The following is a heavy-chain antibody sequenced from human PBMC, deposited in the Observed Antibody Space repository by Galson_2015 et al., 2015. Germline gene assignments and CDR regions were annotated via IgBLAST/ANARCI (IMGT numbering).Heavy chain of an antibody. J-gene: IGHJ5*02. CDR1: RYSFNDYF. V-gene: IGHV1-2*06. CDR3: ARSSASWYSLS. D-gene: IGHD6-13*01. CDR2: INPNTGGT. Sequence: SVKVSCKASRYSFNDYFMYWVRQAPGQGLEWMGRINPNTGGTKYAQKFQGRVTMTRDTSISTAYMELSSLTYDDTAVYYCARSSASWYSLSWGQGTLVTVSS.